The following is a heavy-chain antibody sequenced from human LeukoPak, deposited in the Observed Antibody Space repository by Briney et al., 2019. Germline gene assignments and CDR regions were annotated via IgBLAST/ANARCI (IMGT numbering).Heavy chain of an antibody. CDR1: GGSLSSCSYY. CDR2: IYYSGST. Sequence: SETLSLTCTVSGGSLSSCSYYWGWLRQPPGRGRECIGSIYYSGSTYYKPSLKSRVTRSVDTSKSQFSLKMSSVTAADTAVYYCARAISSGWYRYMDVWGKGTTVTVCS. J-gene: IGHJ6*03. V-gene: IGHV4-39*01. CDR3: ARAISSGWYRYMDV. D-gene: IGHD6-13*01.